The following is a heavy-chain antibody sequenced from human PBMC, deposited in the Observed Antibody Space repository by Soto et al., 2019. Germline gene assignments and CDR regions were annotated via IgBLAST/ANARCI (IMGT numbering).Heavy chain of an antibody. CDR2: IWYDGSNK. CDR1: GFTFSSYG. CDR3: ARQLWFGELPAPMDV. Sequence: GGSLRLSCAASGFTFSSYGMHWVRQALGKGLEWVAVIWYDGSNKYYADSVKGRFTISRDNSKNTLYLQMNSLRAEDTAVYYCARQLWFGELPAPMDVWGQGTTVTVSS. J-gene: IGHJ6*02. D-gene: IGHD3-10*01. V-gene: IGHV3-33*01.